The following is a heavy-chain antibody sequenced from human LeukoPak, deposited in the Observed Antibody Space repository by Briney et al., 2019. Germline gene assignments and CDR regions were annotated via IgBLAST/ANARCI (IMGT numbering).Heavy chain of an antibody. D-gene: IGHD3/OR15-3a*01. CDR1: GGSISSYY. J-gene: IGHJ4*02. Sequence: SETLSLTCTVPGGSISSYYWSWIRQPPGKGLEWIGYIHYSGSTNYNPSLKSRVTISVDTSKNQFSLKLSSVTAADTAVYYCARARYHGTLTYFRTVYYFDYWGQGTLVTVSS. V-gene: IGHV4-59*01. CDR2: IHYSGST. CDR3: ARARYHGTLTYFRTVYYFDY.